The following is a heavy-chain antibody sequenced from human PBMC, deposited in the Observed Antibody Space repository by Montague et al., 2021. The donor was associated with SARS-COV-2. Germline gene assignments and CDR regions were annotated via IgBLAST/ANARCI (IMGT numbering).Heavy chain of an antibody. CDR1: GFSLSTTGVG. CDR2: IYWDDDR. J-gene: IGHJ4*02. V-gene: IGHV2-5*02. Sequence: PALVKPTQTLTLTCTFSGFSLSTTGVGVGWIRQPPGKALEWLALIYWDDDRRYSPSLKSRLTITKDTSKNQVVLTMTNMDPVDTATYFCARNWAHFDYWGQGALVTVSS. D-gene: IGHD7-27*01. CDR3: ARNWAHFDY.